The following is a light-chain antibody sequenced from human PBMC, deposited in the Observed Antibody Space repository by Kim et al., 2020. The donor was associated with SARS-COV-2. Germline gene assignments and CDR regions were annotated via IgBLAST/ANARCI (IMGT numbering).Light chain of an antibody. CDR1: DIEIRK. CDR3: LVWDSTTYWV. V-gene: IGLV3-9*01. Sequence: ALWQTARSTCGGHDIEIRKVLWYQQKPGQAPVLVIYRDANRPSGIPERFAGSNSGNAATLTISRAQAGDEADYYCLVWDSTTYWVFGGGTQLTVL. J-gene: IGLJ3*02. CDR2: RDA.